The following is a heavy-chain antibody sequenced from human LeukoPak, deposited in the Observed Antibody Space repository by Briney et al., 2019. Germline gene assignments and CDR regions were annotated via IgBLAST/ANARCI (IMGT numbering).Heavy chain of an antibody. Sequence: GGSLRLSCAASGFTFSSYAMSWVRQAPGKGLEWVSGVSGRGGSTYYTDSVMGRFTISRDNSNNAVYLQMNSLRADDTAVYYCAKAHDILTGYFDYWGQGTLVTVSS. CDR3: AKAHDILTGYFDY. D-gene: IGHD3-9*01. V-gene: IGHV3-23*01. CDR1: GFTFSSYA. J-gene: IGHJ4*02. CDR2: VSGRGGST.